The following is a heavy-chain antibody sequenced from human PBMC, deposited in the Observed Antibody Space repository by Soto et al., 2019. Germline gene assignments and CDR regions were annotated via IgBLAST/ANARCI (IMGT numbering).Heavy chain of an antibody. CDR1: GGSISSGGYY. Sequence: ASETLSLTCTVSGGSISSGGYYWSWIRQHPGKGLEWIGYICYSGSTYYNPSLKSRVTISVDTSKNQFSLKLSSVTAADTAVYYCARDGSGGSRPSLPDHWGQGALVTVS. J-gene: IGHJ5*02. CDR2: ICYSGST. D-gene: IGHD2-15*01. V-gene: IGHV4-31*03. CDR3: ARDGSGGSRPSLPDH.